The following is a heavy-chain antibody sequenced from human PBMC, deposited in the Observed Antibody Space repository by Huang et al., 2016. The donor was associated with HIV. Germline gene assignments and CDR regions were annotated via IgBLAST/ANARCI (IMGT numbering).Heavy chain of an antibody. D-gene: IGHD3-3*01. CDR2: VKDSGAT. J-gene: IGHJ6*02. CDR1: GGSFTGNY. Sequence: QMQLQQRGAGLLKPSETLSLTCGVSGGSFTGNYLTWIRQAPGKGLEWIGEVKDSGATNYTPSLNGRVTISRDKSNRELSLNLRSVTAADTAVYYCARQWTILEWLLGLDVWGQGTTVIVSS. CDR3: ARQWTILEWLLGLDV. V-gene: IGHV4-34*02.